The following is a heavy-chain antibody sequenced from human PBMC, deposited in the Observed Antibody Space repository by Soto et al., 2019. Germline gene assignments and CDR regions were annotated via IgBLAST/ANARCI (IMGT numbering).Heavy chain of an antibody. CDR3: AARIAAAGYNWFDP. J-gene: IGHJ5*02. Sequence: QVQLQESGPGLVKPSQTLSLTCTVSGGSISSGDYYWSWIRQPPGKGLEWIGYIYYSGSTYYNPALKSRVTISVDTSKTQFSLKLSSVTAADTAVYYCAARIAAAGYNWFDPWGQGTLVTVSS. V-gene: IGHV4-30-4*01. CDR2: IYYSGST. CDR1: GGSISSGDYY. D-gene: IGHD6-13*01.